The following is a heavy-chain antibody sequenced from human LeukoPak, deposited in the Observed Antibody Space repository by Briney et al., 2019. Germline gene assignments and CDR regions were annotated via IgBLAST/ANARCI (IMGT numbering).Heavy chain of an antibody. CDR1: GFTFSTFA. Sequence: GGSLRLSCAASGFTFSTFAMIWVRQPPGKGLEWVSSIFPSGGEIHYADSVRGRFTISRDNSKSTLSLQMNSLRAEDTAVYYCARGPQTWGQGTLVTVSS. J-gene: IGHJ5*02. CDR2: IFPSGGEI. CDR3: ARGPQT. V-gene: IGHV3-23*01.